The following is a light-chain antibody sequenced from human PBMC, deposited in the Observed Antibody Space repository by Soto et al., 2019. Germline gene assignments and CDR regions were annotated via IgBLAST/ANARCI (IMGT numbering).Light chain of an antibody. CDR1: KSISGY. J-gene: IGKJ1*01. CDR2: DAS. CDR3: HQYNSYSAWT. V-gene: IGKV1-5*01. Sequence: DIQMTQSPSTLSASVGDRVTITCRASKSISGYLAWYQQKPGKAPNLLIYDASNLLSGVPSRFSGSGSGTEFTLTISSLQPDDFATYYCHQYNSYSAWTFGQGTKVENK.